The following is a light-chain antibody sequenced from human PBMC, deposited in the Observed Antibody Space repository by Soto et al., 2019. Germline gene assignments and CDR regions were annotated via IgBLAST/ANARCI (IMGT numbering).Light chain of an antibody. CDR3: SSYGGYDNLI. V-gene: IGLV2-8*01. Sequence: QSALTQPPSASGSPGQSVTISCSGTSNDLGGFNYVSWYQQHPGKAPKLIIYEVTERPSGVPDRFPGSKSGNTASLTVSGLQAEDEADYYCSSYGGYDNLIFGGGTKLTV. CDR2: EVT. J-gene: IGLJ2*01. CDR1: SNDLGGFNY.